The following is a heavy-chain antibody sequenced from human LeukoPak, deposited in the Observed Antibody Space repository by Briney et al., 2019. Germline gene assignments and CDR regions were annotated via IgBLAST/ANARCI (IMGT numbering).Heavy chain of an antibody. CDR3: ARVYGPYYYYMDV. D-gene: IGHD2-8*01. Sequence: PSETLSLTRTVSGGSISSGSYYWSWIRQPAGKGLEWIGRIYTSGSTNYNPSLKSRVTISVDTSKNQFSLKLSSVTAADTAVYYCARVYGPYYYYMDVWGKGTTVTVSS. CDR2: IYTSGST. V-gene: IGHV4-61*02. J-gene: IGHJ6*03. CDR1: GGSISSGSYY.